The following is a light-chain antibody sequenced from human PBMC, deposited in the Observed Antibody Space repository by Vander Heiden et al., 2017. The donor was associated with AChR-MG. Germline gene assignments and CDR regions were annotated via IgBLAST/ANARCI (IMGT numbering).Light chain of an antibody. CDR2: SNN. V-gene: IGLV1-44*01. J-gene: IGLJ2*01. CDR1: SSNFGSNT. Sequence: QSVLPQPPSASGSPGQRVCISCPGSSSNFGSNTVNWYQQLPGTAPKLLIYSNNQRPSVVPDRFSGSKSGTSAFLAISGLQSEDEADYYCAAWDDSLNGLVFGGGTKLTVL. CDR3: AAWDDSLNGLV.